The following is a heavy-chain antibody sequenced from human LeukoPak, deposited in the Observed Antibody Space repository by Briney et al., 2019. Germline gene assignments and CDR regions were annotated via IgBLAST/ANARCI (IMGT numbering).Heavy chain of an antibody. CDR1: GGTFSSYA. CDR3: ARKLSYGLSYYFDY. D-gene: IGHD5-18*01. Sequence: EASVKVSCKASGGTFSSYAISWVRQAPGQGLEWMGGIIPTFGTANYAQKFQGRVTITADESTSTAYMELSSLRSEDTAVYYCARKLSYGLSYYFDYWGQGTLVTVSS. J-gene: IGHJ4*02. V-gene: IGHV1-69*13. CDR2: IIPTFGTA.